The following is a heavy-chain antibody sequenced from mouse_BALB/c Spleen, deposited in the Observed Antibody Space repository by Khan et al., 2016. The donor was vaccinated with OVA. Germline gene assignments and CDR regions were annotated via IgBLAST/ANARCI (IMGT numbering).Heavy chain of an antibody. V-gene: IGHV1-4*01. CDR1: GYTFTSYT. CDR3: GRDGAIDRYDGWFAY. CDR2: INPSNGYT. J-gene: IGHJ3*01. Sequence: VQLVESGAELAGPGASVKMSCKASGYTFTSYTIHWIKLRPGQGLEWIGYINPSNGYTNYNQKFKDKATLTADKSSTTAYMKLSSRTSDASAVYTCGRDGAIDRYDGWFAYWGRGTLVTGSA. D-gene: IGHD2-14*01.